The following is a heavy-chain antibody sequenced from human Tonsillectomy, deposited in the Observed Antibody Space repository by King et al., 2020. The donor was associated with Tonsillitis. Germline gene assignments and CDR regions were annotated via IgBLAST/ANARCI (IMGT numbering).Heavy chain of an antibody. D-gene: IGHD3-22*01. CDR2: IKSKTDGGTT. CDR3: TTDYFDISGYYYFDY. J-gene: IGHJ4*02. V-gene: IGHV3-15*07. CDR1: GFTFSNAW. Sequence: VQLVESGGGLVKPGGPLRLSCAASGFTFSNAWMNWVRQAPGKGLEWVGRIKSKTDGGTTDYAAPVKGRFTISRDDSKSTLYLQMNSLKTEDTGVYYCTTDYFDISGYYYFDYWGQGTLVTVSS.